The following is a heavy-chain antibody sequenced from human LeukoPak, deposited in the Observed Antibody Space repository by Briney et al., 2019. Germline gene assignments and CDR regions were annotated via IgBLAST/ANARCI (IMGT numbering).Heavy chain of an antibody. Sequence: GASVKVSCKASGGTFSSYAISWVRQAPGQGLEWMGRIIPIFGTANYAQKFQGRVTITTDESTSTAYMELSSLRSEDTAVYYCASRDTATVKGYFDYWGQGTLVTVSS. CDR1: GGTFSSYA. CDR2: IIPIFGTA. CDR3: ASRDTATVKGYFDY. J-gene: IGHJ4*02. V-gene: IGHV1-69*05. D-gene: IGHD5-18*01.